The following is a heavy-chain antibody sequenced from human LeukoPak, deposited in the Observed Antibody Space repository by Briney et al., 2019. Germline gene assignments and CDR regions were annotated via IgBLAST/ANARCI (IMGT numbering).Heavy chain of an antibody. V-gene: IGHV4-4*07. CDR3: AYREIRGYSGYDSGDY. CDR2: IYTSGST. Sequence: SETLSLTCTVSGGSISSYYWSWIRQPAGKGLEWIGRIYTSGSTNYNPSLKSRVTMSVDTSKNQFSLKLSSVTAADTAVYYCAYREIRGYSGYDSGDYWGQGTLVTVSS. D-gene: IGHD5-12*01. J-gene: IGHJ4*02. CDR1: GGSISSYY.